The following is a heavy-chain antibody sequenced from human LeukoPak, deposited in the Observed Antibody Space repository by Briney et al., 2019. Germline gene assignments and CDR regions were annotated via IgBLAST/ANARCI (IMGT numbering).Heavy chain of an antibody. D-gene: IGHD3-22*01. Sequence: SETLSLTCTVSGGSIRSGDYYWSWIRQPPGKGLEWIGYMYYSGSTYYNPSLESRLTMSVDTSKNQFSLKLSSVTAADTAVYYCARDLYYYDSSGYYYWGQGTLVTVSS. CDR1: GGSIRSGDYY. V-gene: IGHV4-30-4*01. J-gene: IGHJ4*02. CDR2: MYYSGST. CDR3: ARDLYYYDSSGYYY.